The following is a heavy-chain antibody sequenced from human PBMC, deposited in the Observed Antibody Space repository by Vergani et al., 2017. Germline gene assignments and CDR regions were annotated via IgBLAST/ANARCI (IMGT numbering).Heavy chain of an antibody. J-gene: IGHJ4*02. CDR3: ANARYLPSPSIAKGVFDY. V-gene: IGHV3-23*01. CDR1: GFTFSSYA. CDR2: ISGSGGST. Sequence: EVQLLESGGGLVQPGGSLRLSCAASGFTFSSYAMSWVRQAPGKGLEWVSAISGSGGSTYYADSVKGRFTISRDNSKNTLYLQMNSLRAEDTAVSYCANARYLPSPSIAKGVFDYWGQGTLVTVSS. D-gene: IGHD2-2*01.